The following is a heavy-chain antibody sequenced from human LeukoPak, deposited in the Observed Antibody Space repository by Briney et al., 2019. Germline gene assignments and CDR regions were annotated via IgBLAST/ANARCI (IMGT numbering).Heavy chain of an antibody. CDR2: INHSGST. CDR1: GGSFSGYY. D-gene: IGHD6-13*01. J-gene: IGHJ5*02. CDR3: ARDSSWRSNWFDP. V-gene: IGHV4-34*01. Sequence: SETLSLTCAVYGGSFSGYYWSWIRQPPGKGLEWIGEINHSGSTNYNPSLKSRVTISVDTSKNQFSLKLSSVTAADTAVYYCARDSSWRSNWFDPWGQGTLVTXSS.